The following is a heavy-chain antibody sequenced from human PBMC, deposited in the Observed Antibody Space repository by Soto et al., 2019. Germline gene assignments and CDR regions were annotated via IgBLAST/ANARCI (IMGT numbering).Heavy chain of an antibody. J-gene: IGHJ5*02. D-gene: IGHD6-19*01. V-gene: IGHV3-33*01. CDR2: IWYDGSNK. CDR1: GFTFSSYG. Sequence: QVQLVESGGGVVQPGRSLRLSCAASGFTFSSYGMHWVRQAPGKGLEWVAVIWYDGSNKYYADSVKGRFTISRDNSKNTLYLQMNSLRAEDTAVYYCARDSDYSSGWFKGVNWFDPWGQGTLVTVSS. CDR3: ARDSDYSSGWFKGVNWFDP.